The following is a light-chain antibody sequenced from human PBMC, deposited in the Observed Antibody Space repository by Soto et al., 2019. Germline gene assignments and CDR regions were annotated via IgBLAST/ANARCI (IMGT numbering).Light chain of an antibody. J-gene: IGLJ1*01. CDR2: QDS. CDR3: QAWDSRTAV. Sequence: SYELTQPPSVSVSPGQTASITCSGNKLGERYACWYQQKPGQSPVLVIYQDSKRPSGIPERFSGSNSGNTATLVISGTQALDEADYYCQAWDSRTAVFGTGTKLTVL. CDR1: KLGERY. V-gene: IGLV3-1*01.